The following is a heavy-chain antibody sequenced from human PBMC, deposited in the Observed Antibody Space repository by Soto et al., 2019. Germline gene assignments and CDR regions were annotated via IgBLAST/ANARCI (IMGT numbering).Heavy chain of an antibody. CDR3: ARSLSIAAAGIGY. D-gene: IGHD6-13*01. Sequence: SETLSLTCTVSGGSISSYYWSWIRQPPGKGLEWIGYIYYSGSTNYNPSLKSRVTISVDTSKDQFSLKLSSVTATDTAVYYCARSLSIAAAGIGYWGQGTLVTVSS. V-gene: IGHV4-59*01. CDR1: GGSISSYY. CDR2: IYYSGST. J-gene: IGHJ4*02.